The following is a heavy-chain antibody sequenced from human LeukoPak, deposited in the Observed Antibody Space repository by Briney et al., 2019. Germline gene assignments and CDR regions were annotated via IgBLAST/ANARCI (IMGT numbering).Heavy chain of an antibody. J-gene: IGHJ5*01. CDR1: GFSVTNNY. CDR3: AKDGRGLPDS. D-gene: IGHD3/OR15-3a*01. V-gene: IGHV3-23*01. Sequence: GGSLRLSCAVSGFSVTNNYMSWVRQAPGKGLEWVSAISGSGGSTYYAGSVKGRFTISRDNSKNTLYLQMNSLRVEDTAIYYCAKDGRGLPDSWGQGTLVTVSS. CDR2: ISGSGGST.